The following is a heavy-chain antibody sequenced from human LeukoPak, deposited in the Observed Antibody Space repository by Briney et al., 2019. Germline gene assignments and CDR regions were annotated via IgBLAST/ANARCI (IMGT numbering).Heavy chain of an antibody. CDR3: AKDEDHDYGDYYFDS. CDR2: ISYDGSNK. V-gene: IGHV3-30*18. J-gene: IGHJ4*02. D-gene: IGHD4-17*01. Sequence: GRSLRLSCAASGFTFSSYGMHWVRQAPGKGLEWVAGISYDGSNKYYADSVKGRFTISRDDSKNTLYLQMNSLRAEDTAVYYCAKDEDHDYGDYYFDSWGQGTLVTVSS. CDR1: GFTFSSYG.